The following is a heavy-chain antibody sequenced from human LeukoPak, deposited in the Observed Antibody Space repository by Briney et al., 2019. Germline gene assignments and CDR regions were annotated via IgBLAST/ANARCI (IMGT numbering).Heavy chain of an antibody. Sequence: PSETLSLTCTVSGGSISSYYWSWLRQPPGKGLEWIGYIYYSGSTNYNPSLKSRVTISVDTSKNQFSLKLSSVTAADTAVYYCARLQRYFDKYYYYYGMDVWGRGTTVTVSS. CDR1: GGSISSYY. CDR3: ARLQRYFDKYYYYYGMDV. J-gene: IGHJ6*02. CDR2: IYYSGST. D-gene: IGHD3-9*01. V-gene: IGHV4-59*08.